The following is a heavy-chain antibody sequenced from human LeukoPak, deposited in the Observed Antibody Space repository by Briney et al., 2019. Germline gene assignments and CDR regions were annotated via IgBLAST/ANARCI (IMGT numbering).Heavy chain of an antibody. Sequence: EASVKVSCKASGGTFSSYAISWVRQAPGQGLEWMGRVIPILGIANYAQKFQGRVTITADKSTSTAYMELSSLRSEDTAVYYCASQVMVRGSKSLDYWGQGTLVAVSS. V-gene: IGHV1-69*04. CDR3: ASQVMVRGSKSLDY. CDR1: GGTFSSYA. J-gene: IGHJ4*02. D-gene: IGHD3-10*01. CDR2: VIPILGIA.